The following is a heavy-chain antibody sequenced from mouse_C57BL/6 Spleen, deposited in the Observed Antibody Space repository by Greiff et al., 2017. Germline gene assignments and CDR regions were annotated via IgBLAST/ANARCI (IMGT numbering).Heavy chain of an antibody. CDR3: ARQGDYDGGAWFAY. CDR2: ISSGSSTI. CDR1: GFTFSDYG. D-gene: IGHD2-4*01. J-gene: IGHJ3*01. V-gene: IGHV5-17*01. Sequence: EVQLVESGGGLVKPGGSLKLSCAASGFTFSDYGMHWVRQAPEKGLEWVAYISSGSSTIYYADTVKGRFTISRDNAKNTLFLQMTSLRSEDTAMYYCARQGDYDGGAWFAYWGQGTLVTVSA.